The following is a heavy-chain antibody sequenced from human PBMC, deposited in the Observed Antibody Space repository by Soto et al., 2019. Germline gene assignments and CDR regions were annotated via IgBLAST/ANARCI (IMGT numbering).Heavy chain of an antibody. CDR3: ARGRYGAY. Sequence: QVHLVQSGAEVKKPGASVKVSCKVSGYTFTDYGIAWVRQAPGQGLEWVGWISAHNGNTEYAQKLQGRVTVTRDTSTSTAYMELRSLRSDDTAVEYCARGRYGAYWGQGALVTVSS. D-gene: IGHD3-10*01. J-gene: IGHJ4*02. V-gene: IGHV1-18*01. CDR2: ISAHNGNT. CDR1: GYTFTDYG.